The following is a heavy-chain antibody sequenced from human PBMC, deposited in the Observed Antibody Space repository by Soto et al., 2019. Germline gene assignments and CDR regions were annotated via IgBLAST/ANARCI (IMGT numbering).Heavy chain of an antibody. CDR3: AKDFVGCSTSCP. CDR2: ISYDGSNK. D-gene: IGHD2-2*01. J-gene: IGHJ5*02. Sequence: LRLSCAASGFTFSSYGMHWVRQAPGNVLEWVAVISYDGSNKYYADSVKGRFTISRDNSKNTLYLQMNSLRAEDTAVYYCAKDFVGCSTSCPWGQGTLVTVSS. V-gene: IGHV3-30*18. CDR1: GFTFSSYG.